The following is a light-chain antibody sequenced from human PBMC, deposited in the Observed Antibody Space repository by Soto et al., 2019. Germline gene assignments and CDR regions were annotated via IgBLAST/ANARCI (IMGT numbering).Light chain of an antibody. CDR3: SSYTSSSTVGV. Sequence: QSALTQPPSASGSPGQSVTISCTGTSSDVGGYNYVSWYQQHPGKAPKLMIYEVSKRPSGVPDRFSGSKSGNTASLTVSGLQAEDEADYYCSSYTSSSTVGVFGTGTKVTVL. J-gene: IGLJ1*01. CDR1: SSDVGGYNY. CDR2: EVS. V-gene: IGLV2-8*01.